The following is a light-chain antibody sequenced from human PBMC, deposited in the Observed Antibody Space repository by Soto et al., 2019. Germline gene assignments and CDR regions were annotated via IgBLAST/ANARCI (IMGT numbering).Light chain of an antibody. Sequence: QSLLTQPRSVSVSPGQSVTVSCTGTSSDVATYDFVSWYQQHPGKAPRLMISDVSERPSGVPDRFSGSKSGNTASLTISGLQAEDEADYYCCLYAVTFYVFGTGTKVTV. CDR3: CLYAVTFYV. J-gene: IGLJ1*01. CDR1: SSDVATYDF. CDR2: DVS. V-gene: IGLV2-11*01.